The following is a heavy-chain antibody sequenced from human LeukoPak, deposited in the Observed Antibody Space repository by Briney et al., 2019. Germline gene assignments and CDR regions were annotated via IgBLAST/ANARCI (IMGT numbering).Heavy chain of an antibody. D-gene: IGHD3-10*01. CDR2: ISGSGGST. J-gene: IGHJ4*02. Sequence: GGSLRLSCAASGFTFSSYGMSWVRQAPGKGLEWVSAISGSGGSTYYADSVKGRFTISRDNSKNTLYLQMNSLRAGDTAVYYCAKDPSRRDYYGSGSPPGGDYWGQGTLVTVSS. V-gene: IGHV3-23*01. CDR3: AKDPSRRDYYGSGSPPGGDY. CDR1: GFTFSSYG.